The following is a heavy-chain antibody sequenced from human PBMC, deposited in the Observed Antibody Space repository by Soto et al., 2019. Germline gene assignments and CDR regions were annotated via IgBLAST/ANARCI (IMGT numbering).Heavy chain of an antibody. CDR1: GFTFSSYA. CDR2: ISGGGETT. D-gene: IGHD3-10*01. J-gene: IGHJ4*02. V-gene: IGHV3-23*01. CDR3: AFTSGSGSYYFDY. Sequence: EVQLLESGGGLVQPGGSLRLSCAASGFTFSSYAMWWVRQAPGKGLECVSAISGGGETTYYADSVKGRFTISRDNSKNTLYLQMISLRAEDTAVYYCAFTSGSGSYYFDYWGPGTLVTVSS.